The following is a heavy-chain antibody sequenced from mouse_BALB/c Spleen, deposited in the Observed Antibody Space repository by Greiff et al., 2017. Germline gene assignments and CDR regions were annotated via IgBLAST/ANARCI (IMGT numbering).Heavy chain of an antibody. V-gene: IGHV1-63*01. CDR2: IYPGSGNT. Sequence: QVQLQQSGAELVRPGTSVKISCKASGYAFTNYWLGWVKQRPGHGLEWIGDIYPGSGNTYYNEKFKGKATLTADKSSSTAYMQLSSLTSEDSAVYCCARSPITTVVARDWFAYWGQGTLVTVSA. J-gene: IGHJ3*01. CDR3: ARSPITTVVARDWFAY. CDR1: GYAFTNYW. D-gene: IGHD1-1*01.